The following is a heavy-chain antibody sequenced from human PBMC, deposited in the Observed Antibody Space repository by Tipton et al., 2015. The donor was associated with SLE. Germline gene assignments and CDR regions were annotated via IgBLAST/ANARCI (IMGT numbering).Heavy chain of an antibody. D-gene: IGHD3-3*01. V-gene: IGHV4-61*02. J-gene: IGHJ3*01. CDR1: GGSISSGSYY. CDR2: FYTSGST. Sequence: TLSLTCTVSGGSISSGSYYWSWIRQPAGKGLEWIGRFYTSGSTNYNPSLTSRVTISVDKSKNQFSLRLTSVTAADTAVYYCVREGHTDFGVVPSRFDLWGQGTMVTVSS. CDR3: VREGHTDFGVVPSRFDL.